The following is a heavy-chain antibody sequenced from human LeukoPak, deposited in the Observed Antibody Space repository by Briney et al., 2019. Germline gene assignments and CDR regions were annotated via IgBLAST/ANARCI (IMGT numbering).Heavy chain of an antibody. CDR2: IGGGGT. J-gene: IGHJ3*02. CDR3: AKDMINGNGEYDAFDI. CDR1: AFTFHICA. Sequence: GGSLIISCAASAFTFHICAMMWVRRAPGKGLEWVSAIGGGGTYYADAVSGRVTISRDDSKKTVHLQMNILRVDDTAIYYCAKDMINGNGEYDAFDIWGRGTMVTVSS. V-gene: IGHV3-23*01. D-gene: IGHD3-10*01.